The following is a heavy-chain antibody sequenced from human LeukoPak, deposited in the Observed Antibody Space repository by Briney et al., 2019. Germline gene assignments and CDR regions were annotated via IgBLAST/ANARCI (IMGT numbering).Heavy chain of an antibody. CDR3: ARGGGGAVVPAL. CDR2: INTKTGDP. J-gene: IGHJ4*02. V-gene: IGHV7-4-1*02. D-gene: IGHD2-2*01. CDR1: GYTFSKYA. Sequence: ASAKVSCKGSGYTFSKYAMNWVRQAPGQGLEWMGWINTKTGDPTYGQGFTGRFVFSLETSVSTAYLQINSLKAEDTAVYYCARGGGGAVVPALWGQGTLITVSS.